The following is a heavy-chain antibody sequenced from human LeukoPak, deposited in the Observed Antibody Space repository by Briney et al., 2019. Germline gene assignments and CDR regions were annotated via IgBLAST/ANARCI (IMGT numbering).Heavy chain of an antibody. CDR3: AKDFVGYCSGGSCYYFDY. D-gene: IGHD2-15*01. CDR1: GFTFSSYS. V-gene: IGHV3-21*01. Sequence: PGGSLRLSCAASGFTFSSYSMNWVRQAPGKGLEWVSSISSSSSYIYYADSVKGRFTISRDNSKNTLYLQMNSLRAEDTAVYYCAKDFVGYCSGGSCYYFDYWGQGTLVTVSS. J-gene: IGHJ4*02. CDR2: ISSSSSYI.